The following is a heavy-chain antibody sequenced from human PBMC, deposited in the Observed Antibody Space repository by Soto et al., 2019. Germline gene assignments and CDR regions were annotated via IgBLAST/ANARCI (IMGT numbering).Heavy chain of an antibody. Sequence: PGGSLRLSCAASGFTFSSYGMHWVRQAPGKGLEWVAVISYDGSNKYYADSVKGRFTISRDNSKNTLYLQMNSLRAEDTAVYYCAEGRGHYDFWSGYSLDYWGQGTLVTVSS. CDR1: GFTFSSYG. J-gene: IGHJ4*02. V-gene: IGHV3-30*18. D-gene: IGHD3-3*01. CDR3: AEGRGHYDFWSGYSLDY. CDR2: ISYDGSNK.